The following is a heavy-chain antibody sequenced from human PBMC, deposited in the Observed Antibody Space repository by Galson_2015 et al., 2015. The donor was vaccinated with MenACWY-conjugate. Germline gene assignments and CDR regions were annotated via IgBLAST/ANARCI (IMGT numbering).Heavy chain of an antibody. V-gene: IGHV3-73*01. Sequence: SLRLSCAASGFSFSDSAMNWVRQASGKGLEWVGRIRSKRNNYATTYAASVQGRFTISRDESERMAYLHMNSLETEDTAIYYCTRQSPLNFDYWGQGVLVTVSS. CDR3: TRQSPLNFDY. J-gene: IGHJ4*02. CDR1: GFSFSDSA. CDR2: IRSKRNNYAT.